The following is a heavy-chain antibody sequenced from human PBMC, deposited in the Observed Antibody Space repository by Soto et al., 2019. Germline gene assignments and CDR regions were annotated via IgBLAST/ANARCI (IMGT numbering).Heavy chain of an antibody. V-gene: IGHV1-69*13. CDR2: IIPIFGTA. CDR1: GGTFSSYA. J-gene: IGHJ3*02. D-gene: IGHD3-22*01. Sequence: VKVSCKASGGTFSSYAISWVRQAPGQGLEWMGGIIPIFGTANYAQKFQGRVTITADKSTSTAYMELSSLRSEDTAVYYCARAADSSGYYYDAFDIWGQGTMVTVSS. CDR3: ARAADSSGYYYDAFDI.